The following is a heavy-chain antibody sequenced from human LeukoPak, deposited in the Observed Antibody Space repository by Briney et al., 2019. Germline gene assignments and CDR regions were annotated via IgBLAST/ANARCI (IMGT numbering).Heavy chain of an antibody. Sequence: GGSLRLSCAASGFTVSSNYMSWVRQAPGTGLEWVSIIYDIGSTYYADSVKGRFTISRDNSQNTLYLQLDSLRAEDTAVYYCARTAVTPGSSDAFDIWGQGTMVTVSS. J-gene: IGHJ3*02. D-gene: IGHD4-17*01. CDR2: IYDIGST. CDR3: ARTAVTPGSSDAFDI. V-gene: IGHV3-53*01. CDR1: GFTVSSNY.